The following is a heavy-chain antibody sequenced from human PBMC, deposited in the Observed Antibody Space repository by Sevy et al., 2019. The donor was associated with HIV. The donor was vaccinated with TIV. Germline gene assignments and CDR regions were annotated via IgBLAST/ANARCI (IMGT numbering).Heavy chain of an antibody. CDR2: FDPEDGET. D-gene: IGHD2-2*01. J-gene: IGHJ5*02. CDR1: GYTLTELS. Sequence: ASVKVSCKVSGYTLTELSMHWVRQAPGKGLEWMGGFDPEDGETIYAQKLQGRVTMTEDTSTDTAYMELSSLRSEDTAVYYCARELYCSSTSCPRGYNWFDPWGQGTLVTVSS. V-gene: IGHV1-24*01. CDR3: ARELYCSSTSCPRGYNWFDP.